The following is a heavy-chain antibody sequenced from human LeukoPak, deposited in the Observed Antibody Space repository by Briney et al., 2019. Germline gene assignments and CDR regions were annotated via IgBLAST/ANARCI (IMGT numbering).Heavy chain of an antibody. CDR1: GGSISSSSYH. CDR2: IYYSGST. D-gene: IGHD5-18*01. V-gene: IGHV4-39*01. Sequence: PSETLSLTCTVSGGSISSSSYHWGWIRQPPGKGLEWIGSIYYSGSTYYNPSLKSRVTISVDTSKNQFSLKLSSVTAADTAVYYCAIGYSYENDAFDIWGQGTMVTVSS. J-gene: IGHJ3*02. CDR3: AIGYSYENDAFDI.